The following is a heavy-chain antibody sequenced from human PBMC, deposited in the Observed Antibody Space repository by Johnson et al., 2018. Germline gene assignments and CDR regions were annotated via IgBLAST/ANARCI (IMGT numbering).Heavy chain of an antibody. CDR2: IYSGGST. V-gene: IGHV3-66*02. Sequence: EVQLLESGGGLVQPGGSLRLSCAASGFTVSSNYMSWVRQAPGKGLEWVSVIYSGGSTYYADSVKGRFTISRDNSKNTLYLQMNSLRADDTAVYYCASLGRRKPDAFDIWGQGTMVTVSS. J-gene: IGHJ3*02. CDR3: ASLGRRKPDAFDI. CDR1: GFTVSSNY.